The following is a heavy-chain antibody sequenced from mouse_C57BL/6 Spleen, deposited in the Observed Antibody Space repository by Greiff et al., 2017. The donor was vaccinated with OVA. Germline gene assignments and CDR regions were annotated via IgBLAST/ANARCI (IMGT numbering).Heavy chain of an antibody. V-gene: IGHV1-19*01. D-gene: IGHD1-1*02. CDR1: GYTFTDYY. Sequence: EVKLQESGPVLVKPGASVKMSCKASGYTFTDYYMNWVKQSHGKSLEWIGVINPYNGGTSYNQKFKGKATLTVDKSSSTAYMELNSLTSEDSAVYYCARGGHYPYAMDYWGQGTSVTVSA. CDR2: INPYNGGT. J-gene: IGHJ4*01. CDR3: ARGGHYPYAMDY.